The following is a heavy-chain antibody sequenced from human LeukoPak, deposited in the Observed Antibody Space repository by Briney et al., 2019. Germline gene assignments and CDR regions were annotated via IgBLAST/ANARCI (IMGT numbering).Heavy chain of an antibody. D-gene: IGHD1-14*01. J-gene: IGHJ4*02. CDR2: PYSDGNT. V-gene: IGHV3-53*01. CDR3: ARGGEPLAASTFAY. Sequence: GGSLRLSCAAAGFTVITNDMTWDRQAPGKGLEWDSVPYSDGNTRYADSVQGRFTISRDNSKNTLSLEMNSLSPDDTAVYYCARGGEPLAASTFAYWGQGSLVTVSS. CDR1: GFTVITND.